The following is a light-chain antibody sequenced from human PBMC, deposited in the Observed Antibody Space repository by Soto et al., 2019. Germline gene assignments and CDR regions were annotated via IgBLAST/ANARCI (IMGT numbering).Light chain of an antibody. Sequence: QSALTQPASVSGSPGQSITIACTGTSSDIGGYNFVSWYQQHPGKAPKLLIYDVGNRPSGVSNRFSCSKSGNTAYLTISGLQAEDEAHYYCNSYRTVSTYVFGTGTKVTVL. V-gene: IGLV2-14*01. CDR2: DVG. J-gene: IGLJ1*01. CDR3: NSYRTVSTYV. CDR1: SSDIGGYNF.